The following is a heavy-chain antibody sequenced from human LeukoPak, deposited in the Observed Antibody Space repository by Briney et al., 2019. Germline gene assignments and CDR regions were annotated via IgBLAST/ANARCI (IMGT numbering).Heavy chain of an antibody. Sequence: SETLSLTCTVSGGSISSSSYYWDWIRQPPGKGLEWIGSIYYGGSTYYNPSLESRVTISVDTSKNQFSLKLSSVTAADTAVYYCASSRIAVAGTPGLYYFDYWGQGTLVTVSS. J-gene: IGHJ4*02. CDR1: GGSISSSSYY. D-gene: IGHD6-19*01. V-gene: IGHV4-39*07. CDR3: ASSRIAVAGTPGLYYFDY. CDR2: IYYGGST.